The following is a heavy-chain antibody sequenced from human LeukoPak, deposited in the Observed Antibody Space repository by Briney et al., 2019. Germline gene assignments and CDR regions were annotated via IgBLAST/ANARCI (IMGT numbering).Heavy chain of an antibody. CDR2: ISGSGGST. CDR1: GFTFSSYG. CDR3: ASLRGSSSSHWGYYYYYYMDV. Sequence: GGTLRLSCAASGFTFSSYGMSWVRQAPGKGLEWVSAISGSGGSTYYADSVKGRFTISRDNSKNTLYLQMNSLRAEDTAVYYCASLRGSSSSHWGYYYYYYMDVWGKGTTVTISS. J-gene: IGHJ6*03. D-gene: IGHD6-13*01. V-gene: IGHV3-23*01.